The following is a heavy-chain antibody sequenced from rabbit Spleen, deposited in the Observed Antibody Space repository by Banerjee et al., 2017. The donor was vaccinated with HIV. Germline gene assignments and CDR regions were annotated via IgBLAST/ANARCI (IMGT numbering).Heavy chain of an antibody. D-gene: IGHD8-1*01. CDR3: ARDTGSSFSSYGMDL. CDR2: IYALWSTT. J-gene: IGHJ6*01. V-gene: IGHV1S40*01. CDR1: GLDFSGSYY. Sequence: QSLEESGGGLVKPGASLTLTCKASGLDFSGSYYMCWVRQAPGKGLEWIACIYALWSTTAYATWATGRFTCSKTSSTTVTLQMTSLTAADTATYFCARDTGSSFSSYGMDLWGQGTLVTVS.